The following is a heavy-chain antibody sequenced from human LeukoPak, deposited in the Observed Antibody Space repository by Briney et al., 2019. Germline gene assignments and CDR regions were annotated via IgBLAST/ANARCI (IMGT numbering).Heavy chain of an antibody. CDR1: GFTFSSYW. J-gene: IGHJ2*01. V-gene: IGHV3-74*01. CDR2: INTDGSST. D-gene: IGHD2-2*01. Sequence: PGGSLRLSCAASGFTFSSYWMHWVRQAPGKGLVWVSRINTDGSSTSYADSVKGRFTISRDNAKNTLYLQMNSLRAEDTAVYYCARGGYQLLRGHFDLWGRGTLVTVSS. CDR3: ARGGYQLLRGHFDL.